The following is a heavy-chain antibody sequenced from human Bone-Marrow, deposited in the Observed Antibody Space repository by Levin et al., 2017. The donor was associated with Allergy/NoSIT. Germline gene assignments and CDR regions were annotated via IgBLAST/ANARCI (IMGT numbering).Heavy chain of an antibody. Sequence: GGSLRLSCAASGFTFNSYSMNWVRQAPGKGLEWVSYISSSSTIYYADSVKGRFTISRDNAKNSLYLQMNNLRDEDTAVYYCARLSGSYVLDLWGRGTLVTVSS. J-gene: IGHJ2*01. CDR1: GFTFNSYS. D-gene: IGHD1-26*01. CDR2: ISSSSTI. CDR3: ARLSGSYVLDL. V-gene: IGHV3-48*02.